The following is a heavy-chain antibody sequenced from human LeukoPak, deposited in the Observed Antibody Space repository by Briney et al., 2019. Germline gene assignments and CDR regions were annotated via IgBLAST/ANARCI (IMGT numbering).Heavy chain of an antibody. J-gene: IGHJ3*02. CDR3: AKFTFDALDI. Sequence: SETLSLTCTVSGDSIYSYYWSWVRQPPGKGLEWIAYVYYDGSTNYNPSLKSRVKLAVDTSKTQVSLNLSSVAGAATAGYYCAKFTFDALDIWGQGTIVSVSS. CDR2: VYYDGST. D-gene: IGHD2/OR15-2a*01. CDR1: GDSIYSYY. V-gene: IGHV4-59*01.